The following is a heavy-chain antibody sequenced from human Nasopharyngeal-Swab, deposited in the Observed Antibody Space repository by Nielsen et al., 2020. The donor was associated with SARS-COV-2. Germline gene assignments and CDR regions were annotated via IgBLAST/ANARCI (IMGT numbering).Heavy chain of an antibody. CDR3: TTYSSGWL. CDR2: IKSRAAGGTT. J-gene: IGHJ6*04. V-gene: IGHV3-15*01. CDR1: GFTFSKAW. D-gene: IGHD6-19*01. Sequence: GESLKIPCATSGFTFSKAWMSWVRQAPGKGPEWVGRIKSRAAGGTTDYAAPVIGRFTVSRDDSESTLYLQMSSLKTEDTAVYYCTTYSSGWLWGKGTTVTVSS.